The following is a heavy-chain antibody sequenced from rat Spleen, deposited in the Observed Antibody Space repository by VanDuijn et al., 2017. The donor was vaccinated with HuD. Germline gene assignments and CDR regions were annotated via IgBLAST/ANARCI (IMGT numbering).Heavy chain of an antibody. V-gene: IGHV5-17*01. CDR2: IIYDGSST. CDR3: ARRYYGSNLFDY. CDR1: GFTFSDYA. J-gene: IGHJ2*01. D-gene: IGHD1-6*01. Sequence: EVQLVESGGGLVQPGRSLKLSCAASGFTFSDYAMAWVRQAPKKGLEWVATIIYDGSSTYYRDSVKGRFTISRDNAKSTLYLQMDSLRSEDTATYYCARRYYGSNLFDYWGQGVMVTVSS.